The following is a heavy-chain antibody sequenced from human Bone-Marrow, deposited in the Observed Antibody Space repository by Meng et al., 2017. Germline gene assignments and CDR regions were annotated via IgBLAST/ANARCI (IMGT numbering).Heavy chain of an antibody. CDR2: VSYSGNT. D-gene: IGHD3-22*01. J-gene: IGHJ4*02. CDR3: ARSSRDSSGWFYY. Sequence: GSLRPSCTVSGGSISSYYWTWIRQPPGKGLEWIGYVSYSGNTNYNPSLMSRVTISVDTSKNQFSLKLSSVTAADTAVYYCARSSRDSSGWFYYWGQGTLVTVSS. CDR1: GGSISSYY. V-gene: IGHV4-59*01.